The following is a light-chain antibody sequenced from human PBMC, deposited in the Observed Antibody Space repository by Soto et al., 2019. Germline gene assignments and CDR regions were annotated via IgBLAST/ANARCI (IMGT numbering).Light chain of an antibody. J-gene: IGKJ1*01. CDR3: QQYGSSPWT. CDR2: GAS. V-gene: IGKV3-20*01. CDR1: QSVSSSY. Sequence: EIVLTQSPGTLSLSPGERATLSCRASQSVSSSYLGWYQQKPGQAPRLLIYGASSRATGIPERISGSGSGTDFTLTISRLEPEDFAVYYCQQYGSSPWTFGQGTK.